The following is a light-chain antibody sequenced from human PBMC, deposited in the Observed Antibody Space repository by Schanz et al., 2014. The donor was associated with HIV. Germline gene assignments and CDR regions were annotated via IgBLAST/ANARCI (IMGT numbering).Light chain of an antibody. CDR1: SSDVGGYKY. CDR2: EVN. CDR3: CSYTTTSTYV. V-gene: IGLV2-14*01. Sequence: QSALTQPASVSGSPGQSVTISCTGTSSDVGGYKYVSWYQQHPGKAPKLMIYEVNQRPSGVPDRFSGSKSGTAASLAISGLQAEDEADYYCCSYTTTSTYVFGAGTKLTVL. J-gene: IGLJ1*01.